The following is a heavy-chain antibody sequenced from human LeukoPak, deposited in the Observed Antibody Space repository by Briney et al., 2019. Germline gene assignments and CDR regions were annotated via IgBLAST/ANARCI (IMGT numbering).Heavy chain of an antibody. CDR2: ISSSGSTK. D-gene: IGHD4-17*01. CDR1: GFTFRSYE. V-gene: IGHV3-48*03. CDR3: AREYGDHDAFHI. Sequence: GGSLRLSCAASGFTFRSYEMNWVRQAPGKGLEWVSYISSSGSTKYYADSVKGRFTISRDNAKNSLYLQMNSLRAEDTAVYYCAREYGDHDAFHIWGQGTMVTVSS. J-gene: IGHJ3*02.